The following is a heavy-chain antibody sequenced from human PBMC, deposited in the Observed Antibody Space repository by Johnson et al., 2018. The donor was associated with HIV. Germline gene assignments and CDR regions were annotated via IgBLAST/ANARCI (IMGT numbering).Heavy chain of an antibody. V-gene: IGHV3-30*19. CDR1: GFTFSSYG. CDR2: ISYDGSNK. D-gene: IGHD1-1*01. Sequence: QMQLVESGGGVVQPGGSLRLSCAASGFTFSSYGMHWVRQAPGKGLEWVAVISYDGSNKYYADSVKGRFTISRDNSKNTLYLQMNSLRAEDTALYYCARREGTTGTFSAFDIWGQGTMVTVSS. CDR3: ARREGTTGTFSAFDI. J-gene: IGHJ3*02.